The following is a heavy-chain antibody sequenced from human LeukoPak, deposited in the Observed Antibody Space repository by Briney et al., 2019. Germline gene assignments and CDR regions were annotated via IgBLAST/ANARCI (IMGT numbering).Heavy chain of an antibody. CDR1: GFTFSSYA. CDR3: AKDTDYYDSSGPFDP. D-gene: IGHD3-22*01. V-gene: IGHV3-23*01. J-gene: IGHJ5*02. CDR2: ISGSGGST. Sequence: GGSLRLFCAASGFTFSSYAMSWVRQAPGKGLEWVSAISGSGGSTYYADSVKGRFTISRDNSKNTLYLQMNSLRAEDTAVYYCAKDTDYYDSSGPFDPWGQGTLVTVSS.